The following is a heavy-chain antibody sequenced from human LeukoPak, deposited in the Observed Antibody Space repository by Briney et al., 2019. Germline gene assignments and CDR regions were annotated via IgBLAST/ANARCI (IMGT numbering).Heavy chain of an antibody. CDR3: ARHGAGGYAYYYYGMDV. V-gene: IGHV4-4*02. Sequence: PSGALSLTCGVSGGCISSTNWWTWVRQPPGEGLEWIGGVELSGRTNYNPSLESRVTISVDMSANHISLKLTSVTAADTAVYSCARHGAGGYAYYYYGMDVWGLGATVTVSS. CDR2: VELSGRT. D-gene: IGHD3-10*01. J-gene: IGHJ6*02. CDR1: GGCISSTNW.